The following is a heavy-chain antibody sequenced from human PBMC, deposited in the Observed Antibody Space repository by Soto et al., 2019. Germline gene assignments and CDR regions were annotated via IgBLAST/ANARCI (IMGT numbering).Heavy chain of an antibody. J-gene: IGHJ6*02. CDR1: GGTFSSYA. CDR3: ARGLGAGPQYYYYYHRMEV. CDR2: IIPIFGTA. D-gene: IGHD6-19*01. Sequence: QVQLVQSGAEVKKPGSSVKVSCKASGGTFSSYAISWVRQAPGQGLEWMGGIIPIFGTANYAQKFQGRVTITAEESKDKAYMELDRLRFEDTAVYFWARGLGAGPQYYYYYHRMEVWGQGTTVTGSS. V-gene: IGHV1-69*01.